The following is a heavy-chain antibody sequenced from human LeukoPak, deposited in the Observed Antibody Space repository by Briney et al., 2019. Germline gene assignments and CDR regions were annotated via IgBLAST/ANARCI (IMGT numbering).Heavy chain of an antibody. Sequence: GGSLRLSCAASAFTVSSNYMSWVRQAPGKGLEWVSVIYSGGVTYYADSVKGRFTISRDNSKNTLYLQMNSPRAEDTAVYYCARGAVQFYFDYWGQGTLVTVSS. CDR3: ARGAVQFYFDY. D-gene: IGHD6-19*01. J-gene: IGHJ4*02. CDR2: IYSGGVT. V-gene: IGHV3-53*01. CDR1: AFTVSSNY.